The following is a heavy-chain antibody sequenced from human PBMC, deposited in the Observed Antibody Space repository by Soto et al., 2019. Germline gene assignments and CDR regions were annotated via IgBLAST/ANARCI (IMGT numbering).Heavy chain of an antibody. J-gene: IGHJ4*02. V-gene: IGHV4-4*02. CDR2: IYRTGST. D-gene: IGHD1-7*01. Sequence: SETLSLTCAVSGGSFTSNNWWSCVRQPPGQGLEWIGEIYRTGSTNYNPSLKSRVTISLDKSENQFSLKVTSLTAADTAVYYCASRDPGTSVDYWGQGTLVTVSS. CDR1: GGSFTSNNW. CDR3: ASRDPGTSVDY.